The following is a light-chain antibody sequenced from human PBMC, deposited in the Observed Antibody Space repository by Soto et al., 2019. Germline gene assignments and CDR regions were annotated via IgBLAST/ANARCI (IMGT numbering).Light chain of an antibody. CDR2: GAS. J-gene: IGKJ1*01. Sequence: EIVMTQSPATLSVSPGERATLSCRASQSVSSNLAWYQQKPGQAPRLLIYGASTRATVIPARFSGSGSGTEFTLTISSQQSEDFAVYYCQQYNNWPPWTVGQGTKVEIK. V-gene: IGKV3-15*01. CDR1: QSVSSN. CDR3: QQYNNWPPWT.